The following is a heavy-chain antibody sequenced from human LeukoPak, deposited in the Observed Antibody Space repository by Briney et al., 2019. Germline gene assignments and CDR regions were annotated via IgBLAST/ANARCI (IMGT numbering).Heavy chain of an antibody. Sequence: GGSLRLSCAASGFTFSSYAMSWVRQAPGKGLEWVSAISGSGGSTYYADSAKGRFTISRDNSKNTPYLQMNSLRAEDTAVYYCARDMGGVSDYWGQGTLVTVSS. D-gene: IGHD3-16*01. CDR1: GFTFSSYA. CDR3: ARDMGGVSDY. V-gene: IGHV3-23*01. J-gene: IGHJ4*02. CDR2: ISGSGGST.